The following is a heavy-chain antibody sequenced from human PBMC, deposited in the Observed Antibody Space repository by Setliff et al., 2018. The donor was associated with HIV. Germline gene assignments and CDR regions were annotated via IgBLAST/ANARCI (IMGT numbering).Heavy chain of an antibody. CDR3: ARLGYVTFDFDY. J-gene: IGHJ4*02. CDR2: TYYRSKWYN. V-gene: IGHV6-1*01. Sequence: SQTLSLTCAISGDSVSSNSGSWNWIRQSPSRGLEWLGRTYYRSKWYNQYAVSLKSRVTMSVDTSKKQFSLKLSSVTAADTAVYFCARLGYVTFDFDYWGQGTLVTVSS. D-gene: IGHD3-16*01. CDR1: GDSVSSNSGS.